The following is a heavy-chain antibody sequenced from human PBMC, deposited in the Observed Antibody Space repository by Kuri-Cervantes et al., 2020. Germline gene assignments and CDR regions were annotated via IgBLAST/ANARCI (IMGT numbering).Heavy chain of an antibody. V-gene: IGHV1-69*13. CDR1: GGTFSSYA. Sequence: SVKVSCKASGGTFSSYAISWVRQAPGQGLEWMGGIIPIFGTANYAQKFQGRVTITADESTSTAYMELSSLRSEDTAVYYCARARRTDYKVRGHYYYYMDVWGKGTTVTVSS. CDR2: IIPIFGTA. D-gene: IGHD3-10*01. J-gene: IGHJ6*03. CDR3: ARARRTDYKVRGHYYYYMDV.